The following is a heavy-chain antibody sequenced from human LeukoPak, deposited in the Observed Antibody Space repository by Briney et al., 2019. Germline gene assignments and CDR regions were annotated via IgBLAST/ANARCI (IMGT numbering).Heavy chain of an antibody. D-gene: IGHD6-13*01. V-gene: IGHV3-33*01. Sequence: PGRSLRLSCAASGFTFSSYGMHWVRQAPGKGLEWVAVIWYDGSNKYYADSVKGRFTIPRDNSKNTLYLQMNSLRAEDTAVYYCARDSPEIRYSSSSWFDPWGQGTLVTVSS. CDR1: GFTFSSYG. J-gene: IGHJ5*02. CDR3: ARDSPEIRYSSSSWFDP. CDR2: IWYDGSNK.